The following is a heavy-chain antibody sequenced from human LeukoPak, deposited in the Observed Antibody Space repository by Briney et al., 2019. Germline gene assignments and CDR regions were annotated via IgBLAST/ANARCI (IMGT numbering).Heavy chain of an antibody. V-gene: IGHV5-51*01. Sequence: GESLKISCQGSGYNFPIYWIGWVRQMPGQGLEWMGIIYPDDSNTIYGPSFQGQVTVSADKSINTAYLEWSSLKASDTAIYYCARQGAAGKYYYYYMDVWGKGTTVTVSS. CDR3: ARQGAAGKYYYYYMDV. CDR1: GYNFPIYW. D-gene: IGHD6-13*01. CDR2: IYPDDSNT. J-gene: IGHJ6*03.